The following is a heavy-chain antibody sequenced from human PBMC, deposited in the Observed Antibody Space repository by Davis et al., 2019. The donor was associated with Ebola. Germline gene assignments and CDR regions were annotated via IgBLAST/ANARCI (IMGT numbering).Heavy chain of an antibody. CDR1: GFSFGTYG. CDR2: ISGSGANI. D-gene: IGHD2-15*01. CDR3: ARYCHYTDCSYFDC. J-gene: IGHJ4*02. V-gene: IGHV3-23*01. Sequence: PGGSLRLSCAASGFSFGTYGMSWVRQAPGKGLEWVSVISGSGANIHYADSVRGRFTISRDNSKNTLYLQMNSLRAEDTATYYCARYCHYTDCSYFDCWGQGTMVAVSS.